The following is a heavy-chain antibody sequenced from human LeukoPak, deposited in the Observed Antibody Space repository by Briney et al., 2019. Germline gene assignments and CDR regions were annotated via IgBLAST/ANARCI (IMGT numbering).Heavy chain of an antibody. Sequence: PGGSLRLSCAASGFTFSRYTVNWVRQAPGKGLEWVSSISSRGDYIYYADSVKGRFTISRDNAKNSVYLQMNNLRAEDTAVYYCAREDSYYYGSGSYPFDYWGQGTLVTVSS. D-gene: IGHD3-10*01. CDR3: AREDSYYYGSGSYPFDY. V-gene: IGHV3-21*01. CDR1: GFTFSRYT. J-gene: IGHJ4*02. CDR2: ISSRGDYI.